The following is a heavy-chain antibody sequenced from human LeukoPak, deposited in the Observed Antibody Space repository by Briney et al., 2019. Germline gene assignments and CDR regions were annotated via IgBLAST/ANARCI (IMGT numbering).Heavy chain of an antibody. D-gene: IGHD6-19*01. Sequence: SETLSLTCSVYGGSFSAYYWSWIRHPPGKGLEWIGEINHSGSTNYNPSLKSRVTISVDTSKNQFSLKLSSVTAADTAVYYCAREGSSGWTFDYWGQGTLVTVSS. CDR3: AREGSSGWTFDY. CDR1: GGSFSAYY. CDR2: INHSGST. V-gene: IGHV4-34*01. J-gene: IGHJ4*02.